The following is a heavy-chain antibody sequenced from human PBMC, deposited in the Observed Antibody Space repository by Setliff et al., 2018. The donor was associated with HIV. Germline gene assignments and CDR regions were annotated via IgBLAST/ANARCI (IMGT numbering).Heavy chain of an antibody. CDR2: ISPNNGDT. J-gene: IGHJ4*02. D-gene: IGHD7-27*01. CDR1: GYTFTDYF. CDR3: ARQLSNSLDF. Sequence: GASVKVSCKASGYTFTDYFIHWVRQAPGQGLEWVGWISPNNGDTTIPQRFRGRVTMTRDTSMNTAYLEFSGLRSDDTAVYYCARQLSNSLDFWGQGAQVTVSS. V-gene: IGHV1-2*02.